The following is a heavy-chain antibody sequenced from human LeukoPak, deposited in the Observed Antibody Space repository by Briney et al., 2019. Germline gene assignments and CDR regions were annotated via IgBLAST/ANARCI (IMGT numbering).Heavy chain of an antibody. D-gene: IGHD2-15*01. CDR3: ARVLRYCSGGNCYSGGLGYMDV. CDR2: ISRSGSTK. V-gene: IGHV3-48*04. J-gene: IGHJ6*03. Sequence: GGTLRLSCAASGFTFSTNGMSWVRQAPGKGLEWVSSISRSGSTKYYADSVKGRFTISRDNAKNSLFLQMNSLRAEDTAVYYCARVLRYCSGGNCYSGGLGYMDVWGKGTTVTISS. CDR1: GFTFSTNG.